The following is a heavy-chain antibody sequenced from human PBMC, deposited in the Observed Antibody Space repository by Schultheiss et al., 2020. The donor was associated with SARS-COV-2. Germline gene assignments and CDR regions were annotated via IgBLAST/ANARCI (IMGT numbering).Heavy chain of an antibody. CDR1: GFIFSSYA. V-gene: IGHV3-21*01. D-gene: IGHD3-3*01. Sequence: GGSLRLSCAASGFIFSSYAMSWVRQAPGKGLEWVSSISSSSTYMYYADSVKGRFTISRDISQNTLYLQMNSLRAEDTAVYYCARWGYYDFWSGYSNNYYYGMDVWGQGTTVTVSS. J-gene: IGHJ6*02. CDR3: ARWGYYDFWSGYSNNYYYGMDV. CDR2: ISSSSTYM.